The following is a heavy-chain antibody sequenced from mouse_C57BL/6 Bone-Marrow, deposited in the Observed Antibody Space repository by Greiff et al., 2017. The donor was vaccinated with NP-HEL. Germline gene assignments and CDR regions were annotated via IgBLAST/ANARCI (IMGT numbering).Heavy chain of an antibody. CDR2: IDPSDSYT. CDR3: ARSPEFAY. Sequence: QVQLQQPGAELVRPGTSVKLSCKASGYTFTSYWMHWVKQRPGQGLEWIGVIDPSDSYTNYNQKFKGKATLTVDTSSSTAYMQLSSLTSEDSAVYYCARSPEFAYWGQGTLVTVSA. CDR1: GYTFTSYW. J-gene: IGHJ3*01. V-gene: IGHV1-59*01.